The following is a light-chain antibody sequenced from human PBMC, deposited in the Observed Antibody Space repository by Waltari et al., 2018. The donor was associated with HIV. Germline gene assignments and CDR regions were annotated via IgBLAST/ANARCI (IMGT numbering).Light chain of an antibody. CDR1: SIRDYY. CDR3: SSRDKSGHLVI. J-gene: IGLJ2*01. V-gene: IGLV3-19*01. CDR2: GKN. Sequence: SSELTQDPSVSVALGQTVKITCQGDSIRDYYASWYKKKPGQAPILVFYGKNNRPSGIPDRLSGSSSRNTASLTITGAQAEDEAEYYCSSRDKSGHLVIFGGGTRLIVL.